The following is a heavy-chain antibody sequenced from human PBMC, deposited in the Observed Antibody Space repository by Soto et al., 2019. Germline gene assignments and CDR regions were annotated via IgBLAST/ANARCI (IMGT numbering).Heavy chain of an antibody. CDR2: IIPIFGTA. CDR3: ATAKLGYPRLGYYYGMDV. Sequence: QVQLVQSGAEVKKPGSSVKVSCKASGGTFSSYAISWVRQAPGQGLEWMGGIIPIFGTANYAQKFQGRVTITADESTSTAYMELSSLRSEDTAVYYCATAKLGYPRLGYYYGMDVWGQGTTVTVSS. CDR1: GGTFSSYA. D-gene: IGHD7-27*01. J-gene: IGHJ6*02. V-gene: IGHV1-69*01.